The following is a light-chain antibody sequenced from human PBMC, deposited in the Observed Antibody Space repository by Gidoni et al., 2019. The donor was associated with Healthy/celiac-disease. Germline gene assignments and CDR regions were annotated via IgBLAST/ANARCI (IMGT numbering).Light chain of an antibody. V-gene: IGKV3-15*01. J-gene: IGKJ1*01. CDR3: QQYNNWPPWT. Sequence: EIVMTQSPATLSVSPGERATLSCRASQSVSSNLAWYQQKPGQAPRLLIYGASTRATGIPARLSGSGSGTEFTLTISSLQSEDFAVYYCQQYNNWPPWTFGQXTKVEIK. CDR2: GAS. CDR1: QSVSSN.